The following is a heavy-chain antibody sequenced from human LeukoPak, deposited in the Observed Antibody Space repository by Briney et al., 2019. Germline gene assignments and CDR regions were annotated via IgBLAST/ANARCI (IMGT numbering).Heavy chain of an antibody. J-gene: IGHJ4*02. Sequence: ASVKVSCKASGYTFTNYYMHWVRQAPGQGLEWMGVIHPSGGSTSFAQKFQGRVTMTRDTSTSTVYMELSSLRSDDTAVYYCARGIGLDYDRSGLDWGQGTLVTVSS. CDR2: IHPSGGST. V-gene: IGHV1-46*01. CDR1: GYTFTNYY. CDR3: ARGIGLDYDRSGLD. D-gene: IGHD3-22*01.